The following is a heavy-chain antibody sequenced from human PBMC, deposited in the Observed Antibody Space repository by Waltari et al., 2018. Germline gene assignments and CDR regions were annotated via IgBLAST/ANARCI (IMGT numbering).Heavy chain of an antibody. J-gene: IGHJ3*02. CDR2: IYHSGST. D-gene: IGHD6-19*01. CDR3: ARENTAYSSGWYISAFDI. V-gene: IGHV4-38-2*02. Sequence: QVQLQESGPGLVKPSETLSLTCTVSGYSISSGYYWGWIRQPPGKGLEWIGSIYHSGSTYYNPSLKSRVTISVDTSKNQFSLKLSSVTAADTAVYYCARENTAYSSGWYISAFDIWGQGTMVTVSS. CDR1: GYSISSGYY.